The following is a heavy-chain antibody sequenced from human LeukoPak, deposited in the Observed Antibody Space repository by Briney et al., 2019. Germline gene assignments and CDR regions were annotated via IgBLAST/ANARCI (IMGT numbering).Heavy chain of an antibody. V-gene: IGHV3-48*03. Sequence: GGSLRLSCAASGFTFSGYEMNWVRQAPGKGLEWVSYISSGSSTKHYADSVKGRFTISRDNAKNSLYLQMNSLRAEDTAVYYCAKLSGYHFAYWGQGTLVAVSS. J-gene: IGHJ4*02. D-gene: IGHD3-16*02. CDR1: GFTFSGYE. CDR2: ISSGSSTK. CDR3: AKLSGYHFAY.